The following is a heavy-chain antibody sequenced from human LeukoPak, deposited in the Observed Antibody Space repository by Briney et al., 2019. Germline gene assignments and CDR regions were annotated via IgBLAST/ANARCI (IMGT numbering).Heavy chain of an antibody. CDR1: GGSISSSSYY. V-gene: IGHV4-39*01. Sequence: PSETLSLTCTVSGGSISSSSYYWGWIRQPPGKGLEWIGTIYYSGSASYNPSLKSRVTISVDTSKNQFSLKLSSVSAADTALYYCAKSSGGSGWTGGFDYWGQGILVTVSS. CDR2: IYYSGSA. J-gene: IGHJ4*02. CDR3: AKSSGGSGWTGGFDY. D-gene: IGHD6-19*01.